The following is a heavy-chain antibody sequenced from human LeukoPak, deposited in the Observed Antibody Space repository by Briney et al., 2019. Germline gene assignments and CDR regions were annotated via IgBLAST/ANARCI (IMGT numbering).Heavy chain of an antibody. J-gene: IGHJ4*02. CDR2: IYHSGST. Sequence: SETLSLTCAVSGGSISSDGYSWSWIRQPPGKGLEWIGYIYHSGSTYYNPSLKSRVTISVDTCKNQFSLKLSSVTAADTAVYYCARGAARRTTKNIAAAGTNRFDYWGQGTLVTVSS. V-gene: IGHV4-30-2*01. D-gene: IGHD6-13*01. CDR3: ARGAARRTTKNIAAAGTNRFDY. CDR1: GGSISSDGYS.